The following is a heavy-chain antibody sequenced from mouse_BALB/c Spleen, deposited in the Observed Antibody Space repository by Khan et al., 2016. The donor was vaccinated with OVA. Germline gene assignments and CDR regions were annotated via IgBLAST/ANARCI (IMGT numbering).Heavy chain of an antibody. V-gene: IGHV3-2*02. J-gene: IGHJ2*01. Sequence: EVQLQESGPGLVKPSQSLSLTCTVTGYSITSGYAWNLIRQFPGNKLEWMGYISYSGVTCYTPLLKSRISITRDTSNNKFFLQLKSETTEDTATYYGARGNYSGYYFDYWGQGTTLTVSS. CDR3: ARGNYSGYYFDY. CDR2: ISYSGVT. CDR1: GYSITSGYA. D-gene: IGHD1-1*01.